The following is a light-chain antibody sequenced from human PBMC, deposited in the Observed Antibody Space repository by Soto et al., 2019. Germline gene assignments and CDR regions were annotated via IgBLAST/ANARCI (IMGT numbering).Light chain of an antibody. CDR3: QQSYTNPRT. CDR2: GAS. CDR1: QTISNY. V-gene: IGKV1-39*01. Sequence: DIQMTQSPSSLSASVGDRVTITCRASQTISNYLNWYQQKPGKAPKLLMYGASNLQSGVPTRFSGSGSATAFTLTISSLQPEDFATYYCQQSYTNPRTFGQGTKVE. J-gene: IGKJ1*01.